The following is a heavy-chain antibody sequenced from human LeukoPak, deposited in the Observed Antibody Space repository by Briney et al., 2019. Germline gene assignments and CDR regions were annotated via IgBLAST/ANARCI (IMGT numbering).Heavy chain of an antibody. D-gene: IGHD2-2*02. CDR3: ARRGLTNEDTYCNSTGCYIASGDWFDP. V-gene: IGHV1-2*02. CDR1: GYTFTGYY. J-gene: IGHJ5*02. Sequence: ASVKVSCKASGYTFTGYYMHWVRQAPGQGLEWMGWINPNSGGTNYAQKFQGRVTMTTDTSTSTAYMELRSLRSDDTAVYYCARRGLTNEDTYCNSTGCYIASGDWFDPWGQGTRVTVSS. CDR2: INPNSGGT.